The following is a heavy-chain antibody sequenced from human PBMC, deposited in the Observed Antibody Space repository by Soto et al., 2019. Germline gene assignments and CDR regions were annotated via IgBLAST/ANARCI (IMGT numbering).Heavy chain of an antibody. D-gene: IGHD3-22*01. CDR3: ARAPGPYYYDSSGYRVY. Sequence: PGGSLRLSCAASGFTFSSYEMNWVRQAPGKGLEWVSYISSSGSTIYYADSVKGRFTISRDNAKNSLYLQMNSLRAEDTAVYYCARAPGPYYYDSSGYRVYWGQGTLVTVSS. J-gene: IGHJ4*02. CDR2: ISSSGSTI. V-gene: IGHV3-48*03. CDR1: GFTFSSYE.